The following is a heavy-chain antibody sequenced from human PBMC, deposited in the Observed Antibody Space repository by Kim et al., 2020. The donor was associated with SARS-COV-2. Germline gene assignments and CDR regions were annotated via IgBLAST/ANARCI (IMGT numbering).Heavy chain of an antibody. CDR3: TRVVDFDY. D-gene: IGHD2-15*01. J-gene: IGHJ4*02. V-gene: IGHV3-74*01. Sequence: GGSLRLSCAASGLTLSSYWMHWVRQAPGKGLVWVSHINSDGSSTTYADSVKGRFTISRDNAKNTLYLQMNSLRAEDTAVYYCTRVVDFDYWGQGTLVTVSS. CDR1: GLTLSSYW. CDR2: INSDGSST.